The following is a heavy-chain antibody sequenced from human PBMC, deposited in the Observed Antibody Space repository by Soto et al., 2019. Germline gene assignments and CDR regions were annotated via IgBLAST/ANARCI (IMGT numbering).Heavy chain of an antibody. CDR2: ISGSGGST. J-gene: IGHJ4*02. CDR1: GFTFSIYA. Sequence: LRLSCAASGFTFSIYAMSWVRQAPGKGLEWVSAISGSGGSTYYADSVKGRFTISRDNSNNTLYLQMNSLRAEDTAVYYCANEQQLDYYFDYWGQGTLVTVSS. CDR3: ANEQQLDYYFDY. V-gene: IGHV3-23*01. D-gene: IGHD6-13*01.